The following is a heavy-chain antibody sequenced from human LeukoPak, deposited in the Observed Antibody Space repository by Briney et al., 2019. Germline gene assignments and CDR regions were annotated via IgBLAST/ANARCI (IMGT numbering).Heavy chain of an antibody. V-gene: IGHV3-23*01. D-gene: IGHD2-2*01. CDR2: ISGSGGST. J-gene: IGHJ6*02. Sequence: PGGSPRLSCAASGFTFSSYAMSWVRQAPGKGLEWVSAISGSGGSTYYADSVKGRFTISRDNSKNTLYLQMNSLRAEDTAVYYCAKDNWGVVVPAAENRYGMDVWGQGTTVTVSS. CDR1: GFTFSSYA. CDR3: AKDNWGVVVPAAENRYGMDV.